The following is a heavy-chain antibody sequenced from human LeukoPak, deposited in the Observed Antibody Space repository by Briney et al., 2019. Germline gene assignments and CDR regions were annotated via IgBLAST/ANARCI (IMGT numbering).Heavy chain of an antibody. D-gene: IGHD6-13*01. V-gene: IGHV4-4*07. Sequence: SETLSLTCTVSGGSISSYYWSWIRQPAGKGLEWIGRIYTSGSTNYNPSLKSRVTMSVDTSKNQFSLKLSSVTAADTAVYYCAGRALWYSSTRWFDPWGQGTLVTVSS. CDR1: GGSISSYY. J-gene: IGHJ5*02. CDR3: AGRALWYSSTRWFDP. CDR2: IYTSGST.